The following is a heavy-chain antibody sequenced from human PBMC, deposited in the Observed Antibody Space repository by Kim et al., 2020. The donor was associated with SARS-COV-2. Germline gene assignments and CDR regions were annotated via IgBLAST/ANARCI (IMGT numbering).Heavy chain of an antibody. D-gene: IGHD3-22*01. CDR3: ARRRYYDSSGYYYYYYGMDV. V-gene: IGHV5-51*01. CDR2: IYPGDSDT. Sequence: GESLKISCKGSGYSFTSYWIGWVRQMPGKGLEWMGIIYPGDSDTRYSPSFQGQVTISADKSINTAYLQWSSLKASDTAMYYCARRRYYDSSGYYYYYYGMDVWGQGTTVTVSS. CDR1: GYSFTSYW. J-gene: IGHJ6*02.